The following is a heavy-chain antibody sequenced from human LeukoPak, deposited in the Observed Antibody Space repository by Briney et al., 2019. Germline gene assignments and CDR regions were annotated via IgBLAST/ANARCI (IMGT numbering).Heavy chain of an antibody. CDR1: GGSFSGYF. CDR2: INPSGST. V-gene: IGHV4-34*01. CDR3: ARFGSY. J-gene: IGHJ4*02. D-gene: IGHD3-10*01. Sequence: SETLSLTCAVFGGSFSGYFWSWIRQPPGKGLEWIGEINPSGSTNYNPSLKSRVTISVDTSKNQFSLKLSSVTAADTAVYYCARFGSYWGQGILVTVSS.